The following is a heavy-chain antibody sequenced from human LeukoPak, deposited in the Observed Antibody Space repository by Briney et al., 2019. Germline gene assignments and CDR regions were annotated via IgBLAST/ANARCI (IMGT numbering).Heavy chain of an antibody. CDR1: GDSIKSHF. Sequence: PSETLSLTCTVSGDSIKSHFWTWIRQPPGKGLEYIGHISYSGGTSYNPSLKSRVTMSLDTSKSQFSLGLNSVTAADTAVYYCARVWVEMDPFFDYWGQGTLVTVSS. J-gene: IGHJ4*02. CDR2: ISYSGGT. CDR3: ARVWVEMDPFFDY. D-gene: IGHD5-24*01. V-gene: IGHV4-59*11.